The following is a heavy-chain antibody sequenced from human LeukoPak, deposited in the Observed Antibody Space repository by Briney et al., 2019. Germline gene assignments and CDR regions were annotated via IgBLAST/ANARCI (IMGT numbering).Heavy chain of an antibody. V-gene: IGHV1-18*01. J-gene: IGHJ6*03. CDR2: ISAYNGNT. CDR1: GYTFTSYG. D-gene: IGHD1-14*01. Sequence: RASVKVSCKASGYTFTSYGISWVRQAPGQGLEWMGWISAYNGNTNYAQKLQGRVTMTTDTSTSTAYMELRSLRSDDTAVYYCASSETDYYYYYYMDVWGKGTTVTVSS. CDR3: ASSETDYYYYYYMDV.